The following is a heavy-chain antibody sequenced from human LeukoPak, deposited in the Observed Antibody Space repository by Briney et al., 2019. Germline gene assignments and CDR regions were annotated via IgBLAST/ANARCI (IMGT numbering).Heavy chain of an antibody. CDR3: ARGDYVRRYFDY. CDR1: GGSFSGYY. V-gene: IGHV4-34*01. J-gene: IGHJ4*02. D-gene: IGHD4-17*01. Sequence: PSETLSLTCAVYGGSFSGYYWSWIRQPPGKGLEWIGEINHRGSTNYNPSLKSRVTISVYTSKSQFSLKLSSVTAADTAVYYCARGDYVRRYFDYWGQGTLVTASS. CDR2: INHRGST.